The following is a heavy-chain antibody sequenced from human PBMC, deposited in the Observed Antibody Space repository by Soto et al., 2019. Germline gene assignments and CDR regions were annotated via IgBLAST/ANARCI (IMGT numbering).Heavy chain of an antibody. CDR3: ARGYYYDSSGPRGWFDP. D-gene: IGHD3-22*01. V-gene: IGHV3-74*01. CDR2: INSDGSST. Sequence: GGSLRLSCAASGFTFSSYWMHWVRQAPGKGLVWVSRINSDGSSTSYADSVKGRFTISRDNAKNTLYLQMNSLRAEDTAVYYCARGYYYDSSGPRGWFDPWGQGTLVTVSS. CDR1: GFTFSSYW. J-gene: IGHJ5*02.